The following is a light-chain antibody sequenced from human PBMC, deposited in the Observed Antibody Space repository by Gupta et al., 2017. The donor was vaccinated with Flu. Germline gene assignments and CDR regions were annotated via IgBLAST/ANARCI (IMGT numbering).Light chain of an antibody. J-gene: IGKJ4*01. V-gene: IGKV2-28*01. CDR3: MQGLHTPPVT. CDR2: LVS. CDR1: QSLLHSNGYNS. Sequence: IVMTQSPLSLPVTPGEPASISCRSSQSLLHSNGYNSFDWSLQKPGQSPQFPISLVSNRASEVPDRFSVSGSGTDFTLKISRVEAEDVGVYYCMQGLHTPPVTFGGGTKVEIK.